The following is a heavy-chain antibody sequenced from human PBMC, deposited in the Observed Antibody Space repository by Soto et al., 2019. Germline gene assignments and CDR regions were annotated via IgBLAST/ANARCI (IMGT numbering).Heavy chain of an antibody. CDR1: GYTFTSYY. CDR2: INPSGGST. CDR3: ARSPMDYDFWSGYFDYYGMDV. Sequence: ASVKVSCKASGYTFTSYYMHWVRQAPGQGLEWMGIINPSGGSTSYAQKFQGRVTMTRDTSTSTVYMELSSLRSEDTAVYYCARSPMDYDFWSGYFDYYGMDVWGQGTTVTLSS. D-gene: IGHD3-3*01. J-gene: IGHJ6*02. V-gene: IGHV1-46*01.